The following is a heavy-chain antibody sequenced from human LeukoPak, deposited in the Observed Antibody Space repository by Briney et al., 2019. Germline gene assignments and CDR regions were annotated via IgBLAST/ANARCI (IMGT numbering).Heavy chain of an antibody. CDR2: INWNGRIT. V-gene: IGHV3-20*04. J-gene: IGHJ6*03. CDR1: GFTFDDYA. Sequence: GGSLRLSCAASGFTFDDYAMNWARQVPGRGLEWVSGINWNGRITGYADSVKDRFTISRQNTKNSLYLYMNNLGGEDTALYFCAXXSVQLWLRDTYYYMDVWGKGTTVTVSS. CDR3: AXXSVQLWLRDTYYYMDV. D-gene: IGHD5-18*01.